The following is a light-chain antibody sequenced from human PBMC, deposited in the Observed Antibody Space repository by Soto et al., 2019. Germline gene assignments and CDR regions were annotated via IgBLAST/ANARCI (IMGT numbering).Light chain of an antibody. CDR1: QSISSW. V-gene: IGKV1-5*03. CDR3: QQYNSYSRT. Sequence: DIQMTQSSSTLSASVGDRVTITCRASQSISSWLAWYQQKPGKAPKLLIYKASSLESGVPSRFSGSGSGTEFTLTISSLQPDDFATYYCQQYNSYSRTCGQGTKVDIK. CDR2: KAS. J-gene: IGKJ1*01.